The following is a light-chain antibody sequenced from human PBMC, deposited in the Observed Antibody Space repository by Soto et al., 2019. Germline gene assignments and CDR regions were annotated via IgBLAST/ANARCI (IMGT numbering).Light chain of an antibody. J-gene: IGLJ2*01. V-gene: IGLV2-8*02. CDR1: RSDVGGYNY. CDR2: EVS. Sequence: QSALTQPPSASRSPGQSVTISCTGTRSDVGGYNYVSWYQQHPGKAPKLMIYEVSNRPSGVPDRFSGSKSGNTASLTVSGLQTEDEADYYCSSYAATNNVIFGGGTKVTVL. CDR3: SSYAATNNVI.